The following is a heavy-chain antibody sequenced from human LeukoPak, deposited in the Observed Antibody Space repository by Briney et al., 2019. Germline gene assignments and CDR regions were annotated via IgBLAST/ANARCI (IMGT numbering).Heavy chain of an antibody. Sequence: GGSLRLSCAVSGLTFRSYWMSWVRQAPGKGLEWVANINQDGSEKYFVDSVKGRFTISRDNAKNSLHLQMNTLGAEDTAVYYCARERDGRFFDYWGQGTLVTVSS. V-gene: IGHV3-7*01. CDR1: GLTFRSYW. CDR3: ARERDGRFFDY. J-gene: IGHJ4*02. CDR2: INQDGSEK. D-gene: IGHD5-24*01.